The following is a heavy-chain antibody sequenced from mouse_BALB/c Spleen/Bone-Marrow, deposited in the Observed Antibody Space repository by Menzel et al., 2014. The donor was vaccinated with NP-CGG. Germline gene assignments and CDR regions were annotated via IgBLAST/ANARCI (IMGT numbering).Heavy chain of an antibody. V-gene: IGHV4-1*02. CDR1: GFDFSRYW. D-gene: IGHD2-3*01. CDR3: ARLGYYGWFAY. Sequence: EVHLVESGGGLVQPGGSLKLSCAASGFDFSRYWMSWVRQAPGKGLQWIGEINPESNTINYTPSLKDKFIISRDNAKNTLYLQMSKVRSGDTALYCCARLGYYGWFAYWGQGTLVTVSA. CDR2: INPESNTI. J-gene: IGHJ3*01.